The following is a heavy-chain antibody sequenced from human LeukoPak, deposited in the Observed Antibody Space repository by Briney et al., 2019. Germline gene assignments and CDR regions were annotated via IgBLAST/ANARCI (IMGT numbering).Heavy chain of an antibody. CDR3: ARETTYYYDSSGYYYAFDI. CDR2: ISGSGGST. Sequence: TGGSLRLSCAASGFTFSSYAMSWVRQAPGKGLEWVSAISGSGGSTYYADSVKGRFTISRDNAKNSLYLQMNSLRAEDTAVYYCARETTYYYDSSGYYYAFDIWGQGTMVTVSS. V-gene: IGHV3-23*01. J-gene: IGHJ3*02. CDR1: GFTFSSYA. D-gene: IGHD3-22*01.